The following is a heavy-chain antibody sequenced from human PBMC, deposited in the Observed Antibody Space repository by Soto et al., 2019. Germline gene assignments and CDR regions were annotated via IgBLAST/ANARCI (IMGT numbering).Heavy chain of an antibody. CDR1: GGSINSYW. J-gene: IGHJ4*02. CDR3: ARDIGSYAYGEGY. CDR2: VYSTGTT. D-gene: IGHD3-10*01. V-gene: IGHV4-4*07. Sequence: QVQLQESGPGLVKPSETLSLTCSVSGGSINSYWWSWIRQPAGKGLEWIGRVYSTGTTDYNPSLNCRATMSVETSKNQFSLKLTSVTAADTAVYYCARDIGSYAYGEGYWGQGIQVTVSS.